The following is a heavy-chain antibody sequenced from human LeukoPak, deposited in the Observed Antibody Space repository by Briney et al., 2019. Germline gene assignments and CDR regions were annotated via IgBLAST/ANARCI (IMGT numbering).Heavy chain of an antibody. D-gene: IGHD5-18*01. V-gene: IGHV3-30*02. CDR2: IRYVGINK. CDR1: GFTFSTYG. Sequence: GGSLRLSCAASGFTFSTYGMHWVRQAPGKGLEWVSFIRYVGINKYYADSVKGRFTISRDNSKNTLYLQMNSLRAEDTAVCYCAQDLGWIHFGNWGQGTLVTVFS. J-gene: IGHJ4*02. CDR3: AQDLGWIHFGN.